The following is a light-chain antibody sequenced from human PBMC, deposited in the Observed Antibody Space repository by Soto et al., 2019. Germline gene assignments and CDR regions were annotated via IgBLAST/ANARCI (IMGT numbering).Light chain of an antibody. Sequence: DVVMTQSPLSLPVTLGQPASISCMSAQSLVYSDGDTYLSWFQQRPGQSPRRLIYKVSNRDSGVPARFSGSGSGPDFTLKISRVEAEDVGVYYCMQGTHWPWTFGQGTKVEVK. V-gene: IGKV2-30*01. J-gene: IGKJ1*01. CDR3: MQGTHWPWT. CDR1: QSLVYSDGDTY. CDR2: KVS.